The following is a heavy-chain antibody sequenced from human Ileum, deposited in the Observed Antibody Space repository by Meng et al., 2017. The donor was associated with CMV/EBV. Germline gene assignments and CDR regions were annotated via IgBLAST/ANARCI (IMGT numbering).Heavy chain of an antibody. J-gene: IGHJ4*02. CDR2: IYSDGSST. V-gene: IGHV3-74*01. Sequence: GESLKISCAASGFTFSSYWMHWVRQAPGKGLVWVSRIYSDGSSTNYADSVKGRFNISRDNAKNTLFLQMNNLRGEDTAVYYCVRGGSTYLDYWGQGSLVTVSS. D-gene: IGHD2-21*01. CDR3: VRGGSTYLDY. CDR1: GFTFSSYW.